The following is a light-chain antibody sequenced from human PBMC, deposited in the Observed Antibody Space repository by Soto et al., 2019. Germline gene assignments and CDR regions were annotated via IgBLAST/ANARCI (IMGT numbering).Light chain of an antibody. V-gene: IGKV3-20*01. CDR3: QQYGSSSWT. Sequence: EIVLTHSPGTLSLSPGERATLCCRASQSVSSSYLAWYQQKPSQAPRLLIYGTSSRATAIPDRFSGSGSGTDFTLTISRLEPEDFAVYYCQQYGSSSWTFGQGTKVEIK. CDR1: QSVSSSY. J-gene: IGKJ1*01. CDR2: GTS.